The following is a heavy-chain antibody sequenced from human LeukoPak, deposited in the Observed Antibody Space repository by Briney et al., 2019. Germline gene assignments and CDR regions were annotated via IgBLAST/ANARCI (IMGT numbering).Heavy chain of an antibody. CDR1: GYTFTSYD. CDR3: ARSSGLGRFRRHDSSGYYLYYFDY. D-gene: IGHD3-22*01. Sequence: ASVKVSCKASGYTFTSYDINWVRQATGQGLEWMGWMNPNSGNTGYAQKFQGRVTMTRNTSISTAYMELSSLRSEDTAVYYCARSSGLGRFRRHDSSGYYLYYFDYWGQGTLVIVSS. J-gene: IGHJ4*02. V-gene: IGHV1-8*01. CDR2: MNPNSGNT.